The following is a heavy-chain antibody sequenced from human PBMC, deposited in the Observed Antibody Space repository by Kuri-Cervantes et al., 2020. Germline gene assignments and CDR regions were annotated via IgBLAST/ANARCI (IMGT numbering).Heavy chain of an antibody. D-gene: IGHD6-13*01. V-gene: IGHV3-23*01. CDR2: ISGSGGST. J-gene: IGHJ4*02. CDR3: AKAAGSSWATYYFDC. CDR1: GFTSSNYG. Sequence: GESLKISCAASGFTSSNYGMSWVRLSPGKGLEWVSGISGSGGSTYYAGSVKGRFTISRDNSKNTLYLQMNSLRAEDTAVYYCAKAAGSSWATYYFDCWGQGTLVTVSS.